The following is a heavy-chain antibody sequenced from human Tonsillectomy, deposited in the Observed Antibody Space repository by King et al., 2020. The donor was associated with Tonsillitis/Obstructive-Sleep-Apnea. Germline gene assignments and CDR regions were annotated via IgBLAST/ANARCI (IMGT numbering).Heavy chain of an antibody. CDR3: ARGDGSSGYSDWYFDL. Sequence: VQSGAEVKKPGASVKVSCKASGSTFNSYGITWVRQAPGQGLEWMGWISPYNGNTNYEQKLQGRVTMTTDTSTRTAYMELRSLRSDDTAVYYCARGDGSSGYSDWYFDLWGRGTLVTVSS. CDR2: ISPYNGNT. J-gene: IGHJ2*01. V-gene: IGHV1-18*01. CDR1: GSTFNSYG. D-gene: IGHD3-22*01.